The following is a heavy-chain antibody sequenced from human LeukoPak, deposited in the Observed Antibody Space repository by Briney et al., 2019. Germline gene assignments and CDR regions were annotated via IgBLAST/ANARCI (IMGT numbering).Heavy chain of an antibody. D-gene: IGHD2-2*02. CDR3: AREGYCSSTSCYNAFDI. V-gene: IGHV4-30-2*01. J-gene: IGHJ3*02. Sequence: SETLSLTCAVSGGSISSGGYSWSWIRQPPGKGLEWIGYIYHSGSTYYNPSLKSRVTMSVDTSKNQFSLKLSSVTAADTAVYYCAREGYCSSTSCYNAFDIWGQGTMVTVSS. CDR1: GGSISSGGYS. CDR2: IYHSGST.